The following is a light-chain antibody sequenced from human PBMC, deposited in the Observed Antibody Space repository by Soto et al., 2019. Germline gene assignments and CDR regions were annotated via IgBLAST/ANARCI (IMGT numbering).Light chain of an antibody. CDR3: QSYDSSLGSYV. V-gene: IGLV1-40*01. CDR2: VNN. Sequence: QSVLTQPPSVSGAPGPRVTIACAGNSSNIGAGFDVFWYQQLPGTAPHLLVYVNNIRPSGVPDRFSGSKSDTTASLSITEPQAEDEADYSCQSYDSSLGSYVFGSGTKVTAL. CDR1: SSNIGAGFD. J-gene: IGLJ1*01.